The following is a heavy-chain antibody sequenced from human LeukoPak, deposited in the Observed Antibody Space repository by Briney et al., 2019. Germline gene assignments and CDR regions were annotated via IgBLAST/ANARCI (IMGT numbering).Heavy chain of an antibody. J-gene: IGHJ4*02. D-gene: IGHD3-16*01. CDR2: MNQDGSGK. CDR3: AKRLPTLKYLGY. CDR1: GFTFNTYW. V-gene: IGHV3-7*03. Sequence: GGSLRLSCAASGFTFNTYWMNWVRQAPGKGLEWVANMNQDGSGKYYVDSVKGRFTISRDNAKNSLYLQMSSLRAEDTAVYYCAKRLPTLKYLGYWGQGTLVTVSS.